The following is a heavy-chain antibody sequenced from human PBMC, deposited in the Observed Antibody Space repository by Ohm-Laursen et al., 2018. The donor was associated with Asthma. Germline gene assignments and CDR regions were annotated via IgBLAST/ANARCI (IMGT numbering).Heavy chain of an antibody. CDR2: ISSSSSTI. V-gene: IGHV3-11*04. CDR1: GFTFSDYY. J-gene: IGHJ3*02. D-gene: IGHD1-26*01. CDR3: ARDAHSGSYERDAFDI. Sequence: GSLRLSCAASGFTFSDYYMSWIRQAPGKGLEWVSYISSSSSTIYYADSVKGRFTISRDNAKNSLYLQMNSLRDEDTAVYYCARDAHSGSYERDAFDIWGQGTMVTVSS.